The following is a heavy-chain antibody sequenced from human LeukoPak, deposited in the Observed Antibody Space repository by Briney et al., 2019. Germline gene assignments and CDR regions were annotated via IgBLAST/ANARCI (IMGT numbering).Heavy chain of an antibody. CDR2: MTTSGNTI. J-gene: IGHJ4*02. CDR3: ARVGGATAVTMYFEY. V-gene: IGHV3-48*02. Sequence: PGGSLRLSCAASGFTFNNYHMNWVRQAPGKGLEWVSFMTTSGNTIFYAESVKDRFTISRDNAKKSLYLQMNSLRDEDTAVYYCARVGGATAVTMYFEYWGQGTLVTVTS. CDR1: GFTFNNYH. D-gene: IGHD1-26*01.